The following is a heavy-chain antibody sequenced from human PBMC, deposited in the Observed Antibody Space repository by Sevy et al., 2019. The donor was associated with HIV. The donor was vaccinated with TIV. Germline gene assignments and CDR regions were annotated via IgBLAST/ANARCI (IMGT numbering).Heavy chain of an antibody. Sequence: GGSLRLSCAASGLTFSSHAMHWVRQAPGKGLEWVALISSVGGDKFYAHSVKGRFTVSRDNPKNTLYLQMNSLRPEDTAIYYCTRDAGYSIAWSPSDYWGQGTLVTVSS. CDR2: ISSVGGDK. J-gene: IGHJ4*02. V-gene: IGHV3-30-3*01. CDR1: GLTFSSHA. CDR3: TRDAGYSIAWSPSDY. D-gene: IGHD6-19*01.